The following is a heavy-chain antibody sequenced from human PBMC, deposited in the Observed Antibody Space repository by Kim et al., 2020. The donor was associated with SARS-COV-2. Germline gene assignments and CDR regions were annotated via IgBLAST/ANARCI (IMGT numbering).Heavy chain of an antibody. CDR3: AREAGAYCGGDCYAFDI. V-gene: IGHV4-31*03. CDR2: IYYSGST. D-gene: IGHD2-21*02. CDR1: GGSISSGGYY. J-gene: IGHJ3*02. Sequence: SETLSLTCTVSGGSISSGGYYWSWIRQHPGKGLEWIGYIYYSGSTYYNPSLKSRVTITVDTSKNQFSLKLSSVTAAGTAVYYCAREAGAYCGGDCYAFDIWGQGTMVTVSS.